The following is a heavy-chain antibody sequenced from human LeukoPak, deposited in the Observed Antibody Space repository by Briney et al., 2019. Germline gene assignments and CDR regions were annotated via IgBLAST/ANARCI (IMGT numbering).Heavy chain of an antibody. V-gene: IGHV1-2*04. CDR1: GYTFTGYV. Sequence: ASVKVSCKASGYTFTGYVMHGVGQAAGQGVEGVGWINPNSGGTNYAQKFQGWVTMTRDTSISTAYMELSRLRSDDTAVYYCASGSSGWYGWFDPWGQGTLVTVSS. J-gene: IGHJ5*02. CDR2: INPNSGGT. CDR3: ASGSSGWYGWFDP. D-gene: IGHD6-19*01.